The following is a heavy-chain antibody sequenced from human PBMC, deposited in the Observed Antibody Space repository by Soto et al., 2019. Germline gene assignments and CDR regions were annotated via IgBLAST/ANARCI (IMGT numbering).Heavy chain of an antibody. D-gene: IGHD2-21*01. CDR2: IRNKVDSYRT. Sequence: EVQLVESGGGLVQPGGSLKLSCAASGLTFSASAMHWVRQAPGKGLEWVGRIRNKVDSYRTVYAAPVNGRFTISRDDSKNMAYLQMNSLTTEVTAVYYCCRHGARWGSCDYWGQGTRVTVSS. V-gene: IGHV3-73*02. CDR3: CRHGARWGSCDY. J-gene: IGHJ4*02. CDR1: GLTFSASA.